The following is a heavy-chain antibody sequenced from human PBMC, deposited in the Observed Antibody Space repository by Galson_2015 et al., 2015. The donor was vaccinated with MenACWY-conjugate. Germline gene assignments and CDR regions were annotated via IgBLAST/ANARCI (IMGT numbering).Heavy chain of an antibody. V-gene: IGHV1-3*01. J-gene: IGHJ4*02. CDR3: ARGPYSGNYYGHFDS. CDR1: GYTYTYYA. D-gene: IGHD1-26*01. CDR2: INAGSGNT. Sequence: SVKVSCKASGYTYTYYAIHWVRQAPGQGLEWMGWINAGSGNTRYSEKFQGRVTITSDTPASTAYMELSSLTSEDTTVYFCARGPYSGNYYGHFDSWGQGTLVTVSS.